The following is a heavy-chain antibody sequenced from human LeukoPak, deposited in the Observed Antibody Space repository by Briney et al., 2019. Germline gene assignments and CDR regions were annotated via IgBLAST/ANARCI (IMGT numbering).Heavy chain of an antibody. CDR2: ISWNSGSI. CDR3: AKVGDSSGYHFDY. CDR1: GFTFDDYA. Sequence: GGSLRFSCAASGFTFDDYAMHWVRQAPGKGLEWVSGISWNSGSIGYADSVKGRFTISRDNAKNSLYLQMNSLRAEDTALYYCAKVGDSSGYHFDYWGQGTLVTVSS. D-gene: IGHD3-22*01. J-gene: IGHJ4*02. V-gene: IGHV3-9*01.